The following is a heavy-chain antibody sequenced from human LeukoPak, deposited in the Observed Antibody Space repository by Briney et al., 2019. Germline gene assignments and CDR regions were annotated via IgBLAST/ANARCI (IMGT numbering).Heavy chain of an antibody. D-gene: IGHD6-19*01. CDR1: GDSIDTCY. V-gene: IGHV4-4*07. Sequence: PSETLSLTCSVSGDSIDTCYWSWIRQPAGKGLEWIGRIYTSGSTNYNPSLKSRVTISLDKSKNQFSLNLSSMTAADTALYYCARGGAVEGRNAFDIWGQGTMVTVSS. CDR2: IYTSGST. J-gene: IGHJ3*02. CDR3: ARGGAVEGRNAFDI.